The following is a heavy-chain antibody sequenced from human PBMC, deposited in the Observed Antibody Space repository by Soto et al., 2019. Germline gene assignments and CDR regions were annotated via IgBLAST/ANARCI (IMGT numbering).Heavy chain of an antibody. CDR3: ARVFGNFWSGYQIDY. J-gene: IGHJ4*02. Sequence: LSLTCTVSGGSISSNYWTWIRQPPGKALEWIGHIHASGTTHYSPSLSGRIAISLDTSKNQSSLRLTSVTTADTAVYYCARVFGNFWSGYQIDYWGQGTRVTVSS. V-gene: IGHV4-59*01. D-gene: IGHD3-3*01. CDR1: GGSISSNY. CDR2: IHASGTT.